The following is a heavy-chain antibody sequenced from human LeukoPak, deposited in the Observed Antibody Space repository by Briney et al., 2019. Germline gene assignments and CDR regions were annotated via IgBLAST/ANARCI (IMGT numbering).Heavy chain of an antibody. Sequence: SETLSLTCTVSGGSINNYYWSWIRQPPGKGLEWIGYIYYSGSTSYNPSLKSRVTISVDTSKNQFSLRLRSVTAADTAVYYCARDALYCSSSSCYRYWYFDLWGRGTLVTVSS. CDR3: ARDALYCSSSSCYRYWYFDL. CDR2: IYYSGST. V-gene: IGHV4-59*12. J-gene: IGHJ2*01. D-gene: IGHD2-2*01. CDR1: GGSINNYY.